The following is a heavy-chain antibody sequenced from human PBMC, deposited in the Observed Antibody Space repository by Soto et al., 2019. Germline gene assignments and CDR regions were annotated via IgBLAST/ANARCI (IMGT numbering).Heavy chain of an antibody. Sequence: SVKVSCKASGGTFSSYAISWVRQAPGQGLEWVGGIIPIFGTANYAQKFQGRVTITADESTSTAYMELSSLRSEDTAVYYCARGEHYYDSSGYLTAPGMDVWGQGTTVTVSS. CDR1: GGTFSSYA. V-gene: IGHV1-69*13. CDR2: IIPIFGTA. J-gene: IGHJ6*02. CDR3: ARGEHYYDSSGYLTAPGMDV. D-gene: IGHD3-22*01.